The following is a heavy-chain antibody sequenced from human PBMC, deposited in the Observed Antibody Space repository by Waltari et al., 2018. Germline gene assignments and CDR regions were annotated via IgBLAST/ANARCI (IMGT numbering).Heavy chain of an antibody. CDR3: ARGRRQLVHGSPYYFDY. J-gene: IGHJ4*02. V-gene: IGHV4-59*01. CDR1: GGSIRSYY. Sequence: QVQLQESGPGLVKPSETLSLTCTVSGGSIRSYYWSWIRLPPGKGLEWIGYIYYSGSTNYNPSLKSRVTISVDTSKNQFSLKLSSVTAADTAVYYCARGRRQLVHGSPYYFDYWGQGTLVTVSS. D-gene: IGHD6-6*01. CDR2: IYYSGST.